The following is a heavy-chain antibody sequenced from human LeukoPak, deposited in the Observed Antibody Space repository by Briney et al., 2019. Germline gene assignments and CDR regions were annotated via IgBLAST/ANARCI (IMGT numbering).Heavy chain of an antibody. J-gene: IGHJ4*02. V-gene: IGHV4-34*01. CDR2: INHSGST. D-gene: IGHD3-10*01. CDR1: GGSSSGYY. Sequence: SETLSLTCAVYGGSSSGYYWSWIRQPPGKGLEWIGEINHSGSTNYNPSLKSRVTISVDTSKNQFSLKLSSVTAADTAVYYCARGHKLYYYGSGSRDFGYWGQGTLVTVSS. CDR3: ARGHKLYYYGSGSRDFGY.